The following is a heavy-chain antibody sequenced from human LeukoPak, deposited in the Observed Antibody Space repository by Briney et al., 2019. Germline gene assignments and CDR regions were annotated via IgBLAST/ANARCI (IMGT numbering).Heavy chain of an antibody. Sequence: ASVKVSCKASGYTFIIYGITWVRQAPGQGLEWLGWISAYNGNIDYAQKLRGRVTLTTDTSTSTAYMEVRSLRSDDTAVYYCARALYSGYDNLYYYGMDVWGQGTTVTVSS. V-gene: IGHV1-18*01. CDR2: ISAYNGNI. D-gene: IGHD5-12*01. CDR1: GYTFIIYG. J-gene: IGHJ6*02. CDR3: ARALYSGYDNLYYYGMDV.